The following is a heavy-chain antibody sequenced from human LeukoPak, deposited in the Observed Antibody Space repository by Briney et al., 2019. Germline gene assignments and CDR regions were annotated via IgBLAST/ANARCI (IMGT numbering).Heavy chain of an antibody. D-gene: IGHD2-21*02. CDR3: ARDQWRLFDF. CDR2: IKEDGSDK. V-gene: IGHV3-7*04. CDR1: GFTFSNYW. Sequence: GGSLRLSCAASGFTFSNYWMTWVRQAPGKGLEWVANIKEDGSDKYYVDSVKGRFTISRDNAKNSLYLQMNSLRAEDTAVYFCARDQWRLFDFWGQGTLVAASS. J-gene: IGHJ4*02.